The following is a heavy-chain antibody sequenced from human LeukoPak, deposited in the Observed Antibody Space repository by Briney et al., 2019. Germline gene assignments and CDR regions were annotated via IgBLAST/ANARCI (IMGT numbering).Heavy chain of an antibody. CDR2: INWNGGST. Sequence: GGSLRLSCAASGFTFDDYGMSWVRQAPGKGLEWVSGINWNGGSTGYADSVKGRFTISRDNAKNSLYLQMNSLRAEDTTLYYCARDRGIATYYYMDVWGKGTTVTVSS. CDR3: ARDRGIATYYYMDV. V-gene: IGHV3-20*04. CDR1: GFTFDDYG. D-gene: IGHD6-13*01. J-gene: IGHJ6*03.